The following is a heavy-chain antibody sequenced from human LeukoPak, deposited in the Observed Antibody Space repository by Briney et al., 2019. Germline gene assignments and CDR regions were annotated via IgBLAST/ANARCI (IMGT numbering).Heavy chain of an antibody. CDR1: RGTFSSYA. V-gene: IGHV1-69*05. J-gene: IGHJ3*02. D-gene: IGHD3-22*01. CDR3: ARPRYYDSSSILSYDAFDI. CDR2: IIPIFGTA. Sequence: GASVKVSCKASRGTFSSYAISWVRQAPGQGLEWMGGIIPIFGTANYAQKFQGRVTITTDESTSTAYMELSSLRSEDTAVYYCARPRYYDSSSILSYDAFDIWGQGTMVTVSS.